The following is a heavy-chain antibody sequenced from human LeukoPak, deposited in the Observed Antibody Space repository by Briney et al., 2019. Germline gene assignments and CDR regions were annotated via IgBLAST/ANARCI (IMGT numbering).Heavy chain of an antibody. J-gene: IGHJ4*02. V-gene: IGHV4-59*01. Sequence: SETLSLTCTVSGGSISGYFWSWIRQPPGKGLEWIGYIHASGSTNQSPPLKSRVTISVDTSKNQFSLKLTSVTAADTAVYYCARGRPVTGSFHFDYWGQGTLVTVSS. D-gene: IGHD1-26*01. CDR2: IHASGST. CDR1: GGSISGYF. CDR3: ARGRPVTGSFHFDY.